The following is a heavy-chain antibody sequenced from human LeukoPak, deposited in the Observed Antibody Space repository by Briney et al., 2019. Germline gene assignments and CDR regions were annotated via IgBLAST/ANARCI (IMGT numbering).Heavy chain of an antibody. CDR2: IYYSGST. CDR3: ARGGGKTGDYEDY. V-gene: IGHV4-30-4*01. CDR1: GGSISSGDYY. Sequence: PSETLSLTCTVSGGSISSGDYYWSWIRQPPGKGLEWIGYIYYSGSTYYNPSLKSRVTISVDTSKNQFSLKLSSVTAADTAVYYCARGGGKTGDYEDYWGQGTLVTVSS. D-gene: IGHD4-17*01. J-gene: IGHJ4*02.